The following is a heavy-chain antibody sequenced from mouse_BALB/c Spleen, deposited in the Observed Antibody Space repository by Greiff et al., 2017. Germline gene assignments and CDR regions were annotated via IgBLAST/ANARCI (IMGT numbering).Heavy chain of an antibody. V-gene: IGHV3-2*02. J-gene: IGHJ1*01. CDR2: ISYSGST. D-gene: IGHD2-1*01. CDR3: ARDVGNYAWYFDV. Sequence: EVKLVESGPGLVKPSQSLSLTCTVTGYSITSDYAWNWIRQFPGNKLEWMGYISYSGSTSYNPSLKSRISITRDTSKNQFFLQLNSVTTEDTATYYCARDVGNYAWYFDVWGAGTTVTVSS. CDR1: GYSITSDYA.